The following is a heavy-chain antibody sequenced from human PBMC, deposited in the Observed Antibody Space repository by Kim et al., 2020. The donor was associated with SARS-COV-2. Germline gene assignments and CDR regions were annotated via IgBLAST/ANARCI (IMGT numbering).Heavy chain of an antibody. CDR2: IYYSGST. CDR1: GGSISSYY. CDR3: AREKEGTLPFDY. Sequence: SETLSLTCTVSGGSISSYYWSWIRQPPGKGLEWIGYIYYSGSTNYNPSPKSRVTISVDTSKNQFSLKLSSVTAADTAAYYYAREKEGTLPFDYWGQGTLV. J-gene: IGHJ4*02. V-gene: IGHV4-59*13.